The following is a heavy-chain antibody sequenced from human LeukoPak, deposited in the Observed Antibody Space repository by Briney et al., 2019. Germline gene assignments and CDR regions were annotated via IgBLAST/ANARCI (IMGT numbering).Heavy chain of an antibody. J-gene: IGHJ4*02. CDR2: INHSGST. D-gene: IGHD2-21*02. CDR3: ARGPALYCGGDCYSVLSPFGY. V-gene: IGHV4-34*01. CDR1: GGSFSGYY. Sequence: SETLSLTCAVYGGSFSGYYWSWIRQPPGKGLEWIGEINHSGSTNYNPSLKSRVTISVDTSKNQFSLKLSSVTAADTAVYYCARGPALYCGGDCYSVLSPFGYWGQGTLVTVSS.